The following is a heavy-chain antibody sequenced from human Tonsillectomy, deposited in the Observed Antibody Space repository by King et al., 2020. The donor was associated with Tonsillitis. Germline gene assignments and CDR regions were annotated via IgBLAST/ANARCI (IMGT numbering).Heavy chain of an antibody. V-gene: IGHV4-59*01. J-gene: IGHJ4*02. Sequence: VQLQESGPGLVKPSETLSLTCTVSGGSISSYSWSWLRQPPGKGLAWLGYIDYSESTNYNSSLKSRVTISVDTSKNQFSLKLSSVTAADTAVYYCARVRGGYPSYFDYWGQGTQVTVSS. CDR1: GGSISSYS. CDR3: ARVRGGYPSYFDY. CDR2: IDYSEST. D-gene: IGHD5-12*01.